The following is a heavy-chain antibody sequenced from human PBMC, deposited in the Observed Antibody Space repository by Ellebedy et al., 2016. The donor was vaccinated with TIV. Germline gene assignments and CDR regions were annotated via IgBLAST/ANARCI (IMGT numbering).Heavy chain of an antibody. CDR2: MYHSGST. Sequence: SETLSLXXSVSGFSISGGYYWGWIRQTPGKGLEWIVSMYHSGSTYYNPSLRSRVTISLDTSKNQLSLKVTSVTAADTAIYYCARMTSRGFSTPAYWGQGTLVTVSS. V-gene: IGHV4-38-2*02. D-gene: IGHD6-19*01. CDR3: ARMTSRGFSTPAY. J-gene: IGHJ4*02. CDR1: GFSISGGYY.